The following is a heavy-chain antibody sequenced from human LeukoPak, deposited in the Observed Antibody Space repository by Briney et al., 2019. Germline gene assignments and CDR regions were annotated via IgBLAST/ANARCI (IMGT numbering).Heavy chain of an antibody. D-gene: IGHD2-2*01. CDR2: INWDGGSK. CDR1: GFTFDDYG. J-gene: IGHJ4*02. V-gene: IGHV3-20*04. CDR3: ARAVLRFCSSTSCYASWSY. Sequence: GESLRLSCAASGFTFDDYGMSWVRQAPEKGLERVSGINWDGGSKGYADSVKGRFTISRDNAKNSLYLQMNSLRAEDMALYYCARAVLRFCSSTSCYASWSYWGQGTLVTVSS.